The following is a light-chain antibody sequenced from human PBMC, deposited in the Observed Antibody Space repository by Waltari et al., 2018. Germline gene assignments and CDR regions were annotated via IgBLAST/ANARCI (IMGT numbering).Light chain of an antibody. Sequence: DIVLTQSPVSLPVSLGGRAIMNCKSTKSVLYRPFNQNYLAWYQLREGQPPKLIIFWASVRESGVPDRFTGSGSGTNFTLTISNLQAEDVAVYYCQQYYSTPLTFGGGTKVEI. J-gene: IGKJ4*01. CDR2: WAS. CDR1: KSVLYRPFNQNY. V-gene: IGKV4-1*01. CDR3: QQYYSTPLT.